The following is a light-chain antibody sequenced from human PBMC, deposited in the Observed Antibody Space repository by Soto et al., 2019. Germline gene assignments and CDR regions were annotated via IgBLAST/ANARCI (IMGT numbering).Light chain of an antibody. V-gene: IGLV4-69*01. CDR3: QTWGSGIVV. CDR2: LNSDDSH. Sequence: QPVLTQSPSASASLGASVKLTCTLCTGHSNYAIAWHQQQSEKGPRYLMKLNSDDSHSKGDGIPDRFSGSSSGAERYLTISSLQSEDEADYYCQTWGSGIVVFGGGTKLTVL. J-gene: IGLJ2*01. CDR1: TGHSNYA.